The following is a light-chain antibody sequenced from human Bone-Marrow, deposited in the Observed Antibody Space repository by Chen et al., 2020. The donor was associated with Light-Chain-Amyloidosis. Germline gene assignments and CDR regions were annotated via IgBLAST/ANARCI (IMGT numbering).Light chain of an antibody. J-gene: IGLJ2*01. CDR2: RDT. Sequence: SYELTQPPSVSVSPGQTARITCSGDDLPTKYAYWYQQKPGQAPVRVIHRDTERPSGISERFSGSSSGTTATLTISVVQAEDEADYHCQSADSSGTYEVIFGGGTKLTVL. CDR3: QSADSSGTYEVI. CDR1: DLPTKY. V-gene: IGLV3-25*03.